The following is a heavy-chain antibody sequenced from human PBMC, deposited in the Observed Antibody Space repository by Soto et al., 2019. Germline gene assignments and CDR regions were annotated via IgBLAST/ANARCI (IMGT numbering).Heavy chain of an antibody. V-gene: IGHV1-69*13. Sequence: SVKVSCKAPGGTFSSYGITWVRQAPGHGLEWMGGILPVFGSTNFAQKFRGRVTITADESTSTAYMELSSLRPEDTAVYYCARDDRFGTGMHLSSFDSWGPGTLVTVSS. J-gene: IGHJ4*02. D-gene: IGHD3-16*01. CDR2: ILPVFGST. CDR3: ARDDRFGTGMHLSSFDS. CDR1: GGTFSSYG.